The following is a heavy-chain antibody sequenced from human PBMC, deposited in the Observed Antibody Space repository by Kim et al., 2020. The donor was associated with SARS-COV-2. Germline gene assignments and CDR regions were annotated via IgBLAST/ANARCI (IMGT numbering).Heavy chain of an antibody. CDR3: ARANRIQLWLHYGMDV. D-gene: IGHD5-18*01. CDR1: GGSFSGYY. Sequence: SETLSLTCAVYGGSFSGYYWSWIRQPPGKGLEWIGEINHSGSTNYNPSLKSRVTISVDTSKNQFSLKLSSVTAADTAVYYCARANRIQLWLHYGMDVWGQGTTVTVSS. CDR2: INHSGST. V-gene: IGHV4-34*01. J-gene: IGHJ6*02.